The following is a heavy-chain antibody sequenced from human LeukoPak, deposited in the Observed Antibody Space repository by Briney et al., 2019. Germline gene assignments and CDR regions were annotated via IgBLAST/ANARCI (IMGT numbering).Heavy chain of an antibody. Sequence: ASVKVSCKASGYTFTDYYIHWVRQAPGQGLEWTGWINSNSGGTNYAQKFQGRVAMTRDTSISTAYMELSRLTSDDTAVYYCARDPHIAVIDFDYWGQGALVTVSS. CDR1: GYTFTDYY. J-gene: IGHJ4*02. D-gene: IGHD6-19*01. V-gene: IGHV1-2*02. CDR2: INSNSGGT. CDR3: ARDPHIAVIDFDY.